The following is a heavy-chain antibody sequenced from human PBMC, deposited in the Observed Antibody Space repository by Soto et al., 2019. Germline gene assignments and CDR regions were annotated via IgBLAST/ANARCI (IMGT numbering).Heavy chain of an antibody. CDR1: GFTFSSYS. J-gene: IGHJ5*02. V-gene: IGHV3-48*02. Sequence: GGSLRLSCAASGFTFSSYSMNWVRQAPGKGLEWVSYISSSSSTIYYADSVKCRFTISRDNAKNSLYLQMNSLRDEDTAVYYCARENYGSGSYNWFDPWGQGTLVTVSS. CDR3: ARENYGSGSYNWFDP. CDR2: ISSSSSTI. D-gene: IGHD3-10*01.